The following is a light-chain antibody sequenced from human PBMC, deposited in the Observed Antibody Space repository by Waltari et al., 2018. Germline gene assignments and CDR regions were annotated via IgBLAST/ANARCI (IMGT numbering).Light chain of an antibody. CDR3: QQYNNWPPEGT. CDR1: QSVSSN. CDR2: SAS. Sequence: EVVMTQSPATLSLSPGERATLSCRASQSVSSNLAWYQQKPGQAPRLLIYSASTRASGMPARFSGSGSGTEFTLTISSLQSEDFAVYYCQQYNNWPPEGTFGPGTKVDLK. V-gene: IGKV3-15*01. J-gene: IGKJ3*01.